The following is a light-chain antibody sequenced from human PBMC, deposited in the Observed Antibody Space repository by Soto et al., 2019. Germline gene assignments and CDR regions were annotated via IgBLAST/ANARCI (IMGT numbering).Light chain of an antibody. J-gene: IGLJ2*01. V-gene: IGLV1-44*01. Sequence: QSVLTQPPSASGTPGQRVTMSCSGSSSNIGSNTVTWYQQLPGTAPKLLIYGNNQRPSGVPDRFSGSKSGTSASLAISGLQSEDEADYHCAAWDDSLNGLVFGGGTKLTVL. CDR3: AAWDDSLNGLV. CDR2: GNN. CDR1: SSNIGSNT.